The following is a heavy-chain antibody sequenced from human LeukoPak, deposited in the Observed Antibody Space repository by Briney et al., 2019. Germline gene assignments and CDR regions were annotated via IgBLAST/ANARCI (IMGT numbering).Heavy chain of an antibody. CDR3: ARGTSGWYYFDY. D-gene: IGHD6-19*01. CDR1: GFTFSNYN. V-gene: IGHV3-53*01. Sequence: GGSLRLSCVASGFTFSNYNMNWVRQAPGKGLEWVSVFYGGGSTDYADSVKGRFTISRDNSQNTLYLQMNSLRAEDTALYYCARGTSGWYYFDYWGQGTLVTVSS. CDR2: FYGGGST. J-gene: IGHJ4*02.